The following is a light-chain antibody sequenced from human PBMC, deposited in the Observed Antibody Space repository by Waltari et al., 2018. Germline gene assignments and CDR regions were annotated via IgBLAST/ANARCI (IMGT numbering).Light chain of an antibody. V-gene: IGLV2-8*01. CDR1: SSDVGGYNY. CDR3: SSYAGSNSFDVV. J-gene: IGLJ2*01. Sequence: QSALTQPPSASGSPGQSVTISCTGTSSDVGGYNYVPWYRQHPGKAPAIMIFEVSKRPSGVPDRFSGSKSGNTASLTVSGLQAEDEADYYCSSYAGSNSFDVVFGGGTKLTVL. CDR2: EVS.